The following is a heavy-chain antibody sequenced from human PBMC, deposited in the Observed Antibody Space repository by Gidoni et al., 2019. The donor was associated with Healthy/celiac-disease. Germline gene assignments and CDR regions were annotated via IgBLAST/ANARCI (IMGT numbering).Heavy chain of an antibody. CDR1: GGTFSSYA. D-gene: IGHD5-18*01. V-gene: IGHV1-69*01. CDR2: LIPIFGTA. Sequence: QVQLVQSGAAVQKPGSAVKVYCKASGGTFSSYAISWVRQAPGQGLEWMGGLIPIFGTANYAQKFQGRVTITADESTSTAYMELSSLRSEDTAVYYCARGESYGKDWYFDLWGRGTLVTVSS. J-gene: IGHJ2*01. CDR3: ARGESYGKDWYFDL.